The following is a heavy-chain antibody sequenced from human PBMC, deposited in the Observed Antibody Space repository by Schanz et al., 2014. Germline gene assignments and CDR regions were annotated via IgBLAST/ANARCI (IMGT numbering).Heavy chain of an antibody. D-gene: IGHD3-16*01. J-gene: IGHJ5*02. CDR2: VYFSGTT. CDR1: GGSISSGESY. V-gene: IGHV4-39*01. CDR3: SRHGGYYDVLNSFDI. Sequence: QLQLQESGPGLVKPSETLSLTCTVSGGSISSGESYWGWIRQSPEEGLQYIGSVYFSGTTAYSPSPKGWVPISGNTSKNQFSLMPTAVTAADTAVYFCSRHGGYYDVLNSFDIWGQGTLVTVSS.